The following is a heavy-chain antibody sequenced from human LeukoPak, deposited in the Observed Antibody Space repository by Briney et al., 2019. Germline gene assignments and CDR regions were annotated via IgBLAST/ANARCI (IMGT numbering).Heavy chain of an antibody. D-gene: IGHD5-12*01. CDR2: IIPIFGTA. CDR1: GGTFSSYA. J-gene: IGHJ6*03. V-gene: IGHV1-69*05. CDR3: ARDPVDIVATGPYYYYMDV. Sequence: ASVKVSCKASGGTFSSYAISWVRQAPGQGLEWMGGIIPIFGTANYAQKFQGRVTITTDESTGTAYMELSSLRSEDTAVYYCARDPVDIVATGPYYYYMDVWGKGTTVTVSS.